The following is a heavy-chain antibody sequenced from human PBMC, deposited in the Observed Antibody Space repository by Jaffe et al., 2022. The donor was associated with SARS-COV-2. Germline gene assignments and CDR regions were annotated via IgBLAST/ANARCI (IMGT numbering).Heavy chain of an antibody. V-gene: IGHV3-9*01. Sequence: EVQLVESGGGLVQPGRSLRLSCAASGFTFDDYAMHWVRQAPGKGLEWVSGISWNSGSIGYADSVKGRFTISRDNAKNSLYLQMNSLRAEDTALYYCAKTGWYSSGWMDVWGKGTTVTVSS. D-gene: IGHD6-19*01. CDR1: GFTFDDYA. CDR2: ISWNSGSI. J-gene: IGHJ6*04. CDR3: AKTGWYSSGWMDV.